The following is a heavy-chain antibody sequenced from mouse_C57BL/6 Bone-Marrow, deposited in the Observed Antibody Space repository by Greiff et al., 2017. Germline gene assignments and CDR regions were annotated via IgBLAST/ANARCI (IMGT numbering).Heavy chain of an antibody. Sequence: EVMLVESGGDLVKPGGSLKLSCAASGFTFSSYGMSWVRQTPDKRLEWVATISSGGSYTYYPDSVKGRFTISRDNAKNTLYLQMSSLKSEDTAMYYCARRGTTVVARAMGYWGRGTAVTVSS. V-gene: IGHV5-6*02. CDR3: ARRGTTVVARAMGY. CDR2: ISSGGSYT. D-gene: IGHD1-1*01. J-gene: IGHJ4*01. CDR1: GFTFSSYG.